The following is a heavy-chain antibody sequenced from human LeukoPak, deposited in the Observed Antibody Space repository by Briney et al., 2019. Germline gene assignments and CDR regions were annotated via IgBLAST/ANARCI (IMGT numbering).Heavy chain of an antibody. CDR3: VRGWGSNVYASAFDV. CDR1: GFTFSTYG. Sequence: GGSLRLSCAASGFTFSTYGMHWVRQAPGKGLEWVTVIWHDGSHKDYADSVKGRFTISRDNSKNALYLQMNDLRAEDTAVYFCVRGWGSNVYASAFDVWGQGTMVTVSS. V-gene: IGHV3-33*01. CDR2: IWHDGSHK. J-gene: IGHJ3*01. D-gene: IGHD3-16*01.